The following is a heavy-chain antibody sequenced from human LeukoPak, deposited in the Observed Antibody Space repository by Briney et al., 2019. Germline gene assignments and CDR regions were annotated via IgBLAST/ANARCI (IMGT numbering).Heavy chain of an antibody. D-gene: IGHD2-2*01. Sequence: SETLSLTCTVSGLSITNCGTCYWSWIPQPARKGPEWIGRIYSSGSTNYNPSLASRVTISVDASKFSLRLSSVTAADTARYYCAVGSTSYYFDYWGQGILVTVSS. CDR2: IYSSGST. V-gene: IGHV4-61*02. CDR1: GLSITNCGTCY. CDR3: AVGSTSYYFDY. J-gene: IGHJ4*02.